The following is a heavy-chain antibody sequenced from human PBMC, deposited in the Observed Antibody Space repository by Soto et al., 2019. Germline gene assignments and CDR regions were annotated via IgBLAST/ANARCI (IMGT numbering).Heavy chain of an antibody. V-gene: IGHV3-23*01. CDR2: ISGSGGNT. CDR3: AKDLYGDYDFDL. D-gene: IGHD4-17*01. CDR1: GFTFSSYA. Sequence: EVQLLESGGGLVQPGGSLRLSCEASGFTFSSYAMSWVRQAPGKGLEWVSTISGSGGNTYYADSVRGRFTISRDNSENTVYLQVTSLRAEDTAVYYCAKDLYGDYDFDLWGRGTLVTVSS. J-gene: IGHJ2*01.